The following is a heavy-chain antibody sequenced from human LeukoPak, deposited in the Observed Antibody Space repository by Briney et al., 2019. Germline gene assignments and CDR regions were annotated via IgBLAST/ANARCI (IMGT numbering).Heavy chain of an antibody. Sequence: GASVKVSCKASGYTFTSYYMHWVRQALGQGLEWMGIINPSGGSTSYAQKFQGRVTMTRDTSTSTAYMELSSLRSEDTAVYYCARELVVVPAAIVNWYFDLWGRGTLVTVSS. V-gene: IGHV1-46*01. J-gene: IGHJ2*01. D-gene: IGHD2-2*02. CDR3: ARELVVVPAAIVNWYFDL. CDR1: GYTFTSYY. CDR2: INPSGGST.